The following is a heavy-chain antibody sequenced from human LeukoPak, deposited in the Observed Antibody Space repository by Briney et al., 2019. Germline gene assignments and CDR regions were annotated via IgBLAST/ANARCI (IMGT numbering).Heavy chain of an antibody. CDR1: GGSISTYY. J-gene: IGHJ3*02. Sequence: SETLSLTCTVSGGSISTYYWNWIRQPPGKGLEWIAYITYSGSTNYNPSLKSRVTMSVDTPKNQFSLKLSSVTAADTAVYYCARELGNAFDIWGQGTMVTVSS. CDR2: ITYSGST. D-gene: IGHD3-16*01. CDR3: ARELGNAFDI. V-gene: IGHV4-59*12.